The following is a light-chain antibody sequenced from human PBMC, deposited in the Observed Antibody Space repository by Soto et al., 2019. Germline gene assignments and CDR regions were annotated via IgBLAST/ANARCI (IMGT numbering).Light chain of an antibody. CDR3: LQYHNLWA. Sequence: EIVLTQSPGTLSLSPGEIATLSCRASQSVSSYLAWYQQKPGQAPRLLIYRASTRAPGVPARFSGSGSGTEFTLTISSLQPEDFTVYSCLQYHNLWAFGQGTKVDIK. CDR1: QSVSSY. V-gene: IGKV3-15*01. CDR2: RAS. J-gene: IGKJ1*01.